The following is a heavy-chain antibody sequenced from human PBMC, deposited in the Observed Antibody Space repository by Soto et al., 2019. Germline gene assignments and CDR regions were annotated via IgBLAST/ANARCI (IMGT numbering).Heavy chain of an antibody. CDR2: INPNSGGT. V-gene: IGHV1-2*04. D-gene: IGHD3-3*02. Sequence: ASVKVSCKASGYTFTGYYMHWVRQAPGQGLEWMGWINPNSGGTNYAQKFQGWVTMTRDTSISTAYMELSRLRSDDTAVYYCARDISKTIFGVVNPTKEYYYYGMDVWGQGTTVTVSS. CDR3: ARDISKTIFGVVNPTKEYYYYGMDV. CDR1: GYTFTGYY. J-gene: IGHJ6*02.